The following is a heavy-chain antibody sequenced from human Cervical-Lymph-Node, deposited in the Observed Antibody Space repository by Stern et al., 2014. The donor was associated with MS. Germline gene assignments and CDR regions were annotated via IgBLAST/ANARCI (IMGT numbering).Heavy chain of an antibody. J-gene: IGHJ4*02. V-gene: IGHV1-18*04. CDR1: GYTFTSYG. Sequence: QMQLVQSGAEVKKPGASVKVSCKASGYTFTSYGISWVRQAPGQGLEWMGWISAYNGNTNYAQKLQGRVTMTTDTSTSTAYMELRSLRSDDTAVYYCARDDGYCSSTSCPYYFDYWGQGTLVTVSS. D-gene: IGHD2-2*01. CDR2: ISAYNGNT. CDR3: ARDDGYCSSTSCPYYFDY.